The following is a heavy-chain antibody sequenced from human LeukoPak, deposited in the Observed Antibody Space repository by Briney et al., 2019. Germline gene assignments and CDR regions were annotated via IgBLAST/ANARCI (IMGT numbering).Heavy chain of an antibody. V-gene: IGHV3-11*01. Sequence: GGSLRLSCAASGFTFSDYYMSWIRQAPGKGLEWVSYISSSGSTIYYADSVKGRFTISRDNAENSLYLQMNSLRAEDTAVYYCARSGYVRFLEWLLNWFDPWGQGTLVTVSS. CDR2: ISSSGSTI. CDR3: ARSGYVRFLEWLLNWFDP. CDR1: GFTFSDYY. D-gene: IGHD3-3*01. J-gene: IGHJ5*02.